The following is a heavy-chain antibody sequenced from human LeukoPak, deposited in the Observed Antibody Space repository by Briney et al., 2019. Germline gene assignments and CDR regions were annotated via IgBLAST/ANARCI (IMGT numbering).Heavy chain of an antibody. D-gene: IGHD6-19*01. V-gene: IGHV3-7*03. J-gene: IGHJ4*02. CDR2: IKDDGSES. CDR3: AKNNGWFHLAQ. Sequence: GSLRLSCAVSGFNFRDHWMDWVRQAPGKGLEWVGHIKDDGSESYYVDSLKGRFSISRDNTNNALYLQMNSLRVEDTAVYYCAKNNGWFHLAQWGQGTLVIVSS. CDR1: GFNFRDHW.